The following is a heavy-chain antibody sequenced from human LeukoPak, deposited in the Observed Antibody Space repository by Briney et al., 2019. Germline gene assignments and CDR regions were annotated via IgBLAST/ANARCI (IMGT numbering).Heavy chain of an antibody. CDR2: ISSSGSTI. D-gene: IGHD6-13*01. Sequence: GGSLRLSCAASGFTFSSYEMNWVRQAPGKGLEWASYISSSGSTIYYADSVKGRFTISRDNAKNSLYLQMNSLRAEDTAVYYCARNLIAAAGTPVRYFDYWGQGTLVTVSS. CDR3: ARNLIAAAGTPVRYFDY. V-gene: IGHV3-48*03. CDR1: GFTFSSYE. J-gene: IGHJ4*02.